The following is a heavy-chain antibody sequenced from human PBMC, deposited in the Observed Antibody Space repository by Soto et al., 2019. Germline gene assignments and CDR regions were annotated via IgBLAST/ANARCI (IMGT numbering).Heavy chain of an antibody. CDR3: ARGVTTGVDAFDM. CDR1: GFTFSSYW. CDR2: IKPDGSEK. D-gene: IGHD3-3*01. J-gene: IGHJ3*02. V-gene: IGHV3-7*01. Sequence: EVQLVESGGGLVQPGGSLRLSCAASGFTFSSYWMTWVRQAPGKGLEWVANIKPDGSEKYYLDSVKGRFTVSRDNAKNSLYLQMDSPRAEDTAVYYCARGVTTGVDAFDMWGQGTMVTVSS.